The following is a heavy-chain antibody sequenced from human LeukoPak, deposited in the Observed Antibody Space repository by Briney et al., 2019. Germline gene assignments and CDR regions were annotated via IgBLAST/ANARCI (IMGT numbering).Heavy chain of an antibody. D-gene: IGHD3-10*01. Sequence: GGSLRLSCAASGLTVSSNDMSWVRQAPGKGLEGVSVIYSGGSTYYADSVKGRFTISRDNSKSTLYIQMNSLRAEDTAVYYCARAKPKNMVRGLIMRRESRYYFDYWGQGTLVTVSS. CDR3: ARAKPKNMVRGLIMRRESRYYFDY. CDR1: GLTVSSND. V-gene: IGHV3-53*01. J-gene: IGHJ4*02. CDR2: IYSGGST.